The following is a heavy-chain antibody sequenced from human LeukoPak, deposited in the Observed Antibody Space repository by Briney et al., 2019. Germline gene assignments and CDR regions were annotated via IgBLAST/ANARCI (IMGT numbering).Heavy chain of an antibody. Sequence: SETLSLTCTVSGGPISDFYWSWIRQSPGKGLEWIGNIFYSGNTNYNPSLRSRVTISVDTSKKQFSLRLTSVTAADTAVYYCARLRSGSTPPPPYYYYGLDVWGQGTTVTVSS. V-gene: IGHV4-59*01. CDR3: ARLRSGSTPPPPYYYYGLDV. D-gene: IGHD1-26*01. CDR1: GGPISDFY. J-gene: IGHJ6*02. CDR2: IFYSGNT.